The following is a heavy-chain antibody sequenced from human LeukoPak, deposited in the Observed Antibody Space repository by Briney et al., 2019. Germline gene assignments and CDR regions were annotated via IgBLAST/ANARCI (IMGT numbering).Heavy chain of an antibody. D-gene: IGHD3-10*01. CDR1: GGSISSSNW. Sequence: SETLSLTCAVSGGSISSSNWWSWVRQPPGKGLEWIGEIYHSGSTNYNPSLKSRVTISVDTSKNQLSLKLSSVTAADTAVYYCARVRDYYYYMDVWGKGTTVTISS. CDR3: ARVRDYYYYMDV. V-gene: IGHV4-4*02. J-gene: IGHJ6*03. CDR2: IYHSGST.